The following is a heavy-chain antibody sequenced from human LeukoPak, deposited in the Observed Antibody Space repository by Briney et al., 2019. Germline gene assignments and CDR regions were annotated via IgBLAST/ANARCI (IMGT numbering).Heavy chain of an antibody. Sequence: PSETLSLTCAVYGGSFSGYYWSWIRQPPGKGLEWIGEINHSGSTNYNPSLKSRVTITVDTSKNQSSLKLSSVTAADTAVYYCARGRGLLLWIDYWGQGTLVTVSS. CDR1: GGSFSGYY. D-gene: IGHD3-10*01. CDR2: INHSGST. CDR3: ARGRGLLLWIDY. J-gene: IGHJ4*02. V-gene: IGHV4-34*01.